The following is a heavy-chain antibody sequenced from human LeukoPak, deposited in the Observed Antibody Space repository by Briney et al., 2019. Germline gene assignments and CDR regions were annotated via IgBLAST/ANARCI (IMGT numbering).Heavy chain of an antibody. V-gene: IGHV1-18*01. CDR2: ISAYNGNT. J-gene: IGHJ5*02. CDR3: ARVFTGDYNNWFDP. Sequence: ASVKVCCKASGYTFTSYGISWVRQAPGQGLEWMGWISAYNGNTNYAQKLQGRVSMTTDTSTSTAYMELRSLRSDDTAVYYCARVFTGDYNNWFDPWGQGTLVTVSS. CDR1: GYTFTSYG. D-gene: IGHD4-17*01.